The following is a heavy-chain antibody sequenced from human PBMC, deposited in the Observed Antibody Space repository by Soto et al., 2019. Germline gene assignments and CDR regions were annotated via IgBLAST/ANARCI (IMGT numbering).Heavy chain of an antibody. CDR2: ISYDGSNK. J-gene: IGHJ4*02. CDR3: ARDPAGLRFFDY. D-gene: IGHD5-12*01. V-gene: IGHV3-30-3*01. CDR1: GFTFSSYA. Sequence: GGSLRLSCAASGFTFSSYAMHWVRQAPGKGLEWVAVISYDGSNKYYADSVKGRFTISRDNSKNTLYLQMNSLRAEDTAVYYCARDPAGLRFFDYWGQGTLVTV.